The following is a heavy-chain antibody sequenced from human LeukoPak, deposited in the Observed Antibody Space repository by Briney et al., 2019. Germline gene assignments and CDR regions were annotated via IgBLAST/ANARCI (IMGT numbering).Heavy chain of an antibody. D-gene: IGHD1-7*01. Sequence: SETLSLTCTVSGGSISSYYWSWIGQPPGKGLEWIGYIYYSGSTNYNPSLKSRVTISVDTSKNQFSLKLSSVTAADTAVYYCARDNWNYGSSMDVWGQGTTVTVS. CDR3: ARDNWNYGSSMDV. J-gene: IGHJ6*02. CDR2: IYYSGST. V-gene: IGHV4-59*01. CDR1: GGSISSYY.